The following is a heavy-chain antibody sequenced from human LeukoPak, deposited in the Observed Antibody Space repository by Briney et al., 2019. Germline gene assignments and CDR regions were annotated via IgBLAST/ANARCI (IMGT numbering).Heavy chain of an antibody. D-gene: IGHD6-13*01. CDR2: INPSGGST. J-gene: IGHJ4*02. V-gene: IGHV1-46*01. CDR3: ARVIAAADTTFDY. Sequence: GASVKVSCKASAYTFTGYYMHWVRQAPGQGLEWMGIINPSGGSTSYAQKFQGRVTMTRDTSTSTVYMELSSLRSEDTAVYYCARVIAAADTTFDYWGQGTLVTVSS. CDR1: AYTFTGYY.